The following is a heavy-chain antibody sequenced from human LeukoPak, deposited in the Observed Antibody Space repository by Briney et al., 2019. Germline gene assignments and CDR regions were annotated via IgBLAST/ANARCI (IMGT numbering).Heavy chain of an antibody. J-gene: IGHJ6*03. CDR2: IRYEGSNK. V-gene: IGHV3-30*02. Sequence: GGSLRLSCTASGFAFRSYGMNWVRQAPGKGLEWVAFIRYEGSNKYYAPSVKGRFTISRDNSKNTLYVQVNSLRVEDTAVYYCAKDPSGTTPFYMDVWGKGTTVTVSS. D-gene: IGHD3-10*01. CDR3: AKDPSGTTPFYMDV. CDR1: GFAFRSYG.